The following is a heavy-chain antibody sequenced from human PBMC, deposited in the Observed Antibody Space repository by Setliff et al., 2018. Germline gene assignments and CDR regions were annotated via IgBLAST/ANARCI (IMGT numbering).Heavy chain of an antibody. CDR3: SRDEGSSYFYGMDV. CDR1: GGTISSYA. D-gene: IGHD6-13*01. CDR2: IIHSFGTA. J-gene: IGHJ6*02. Sequence: SVKVPCQASGGTISSYAISWVRQAPGQGLEWMGGIIHSFGTANYSQQFQGRVTITADESTSTAYMELSSLGSEDAAVYYCSRDEGSSYFYGMDVWGQGTTVTVSS. V-gene: IGHV1-69*13.